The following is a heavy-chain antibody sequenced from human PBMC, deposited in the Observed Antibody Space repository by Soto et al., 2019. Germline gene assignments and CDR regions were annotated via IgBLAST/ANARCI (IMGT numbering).Heavy chain of an antibody. J-gene: IGHJ6*02. Sequence: GSLRLSCVASGFNFRSYSMNWVRQAPGKGLEWISFLSSPSNTIYYADSVKGRFTISRDNSKNTLYLQMNSLRAEDTAVYYWAKGGAGGSGSYYYYYYGMDVWGQGTTVTVS. D-gene: IGHD3-10*01. CDR2: LSSPSNTI. CDR1: GFNFRSYS. CDR3: AKGGAGGSGSYYYYYYGMDV. V-gene: IGHV3-23*01.